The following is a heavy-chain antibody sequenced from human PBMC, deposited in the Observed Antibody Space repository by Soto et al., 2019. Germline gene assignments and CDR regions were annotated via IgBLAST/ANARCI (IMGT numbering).Heavy chain of an antibody. CDR3: SKGRWTVGHCSGGSCYDGMDV. V-gene: IGHV1-2*02. CDR1: GYTFIGFS. CDR2: INPKNGDT. D-gene: IGHD2-15*01. Sequence: QEQLVQSGPEVKKPGASVKVSCESSGYTFIGFSLHWVRQAPGQGLEWMGWINPKNGDTYYAQKFQGRVPMTRDTSINTVYMELTSLKSDDTAVYYCSKGRWTVGHCSGGSCYDGMDVWGQGTTVTVSS. J-gene: IGHJ6*02.